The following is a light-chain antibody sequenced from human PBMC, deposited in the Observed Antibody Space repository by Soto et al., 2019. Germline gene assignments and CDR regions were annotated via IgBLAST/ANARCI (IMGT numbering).Light chain of an antibody. V-gene: IGKV3-11*01. CDR3: QPRSNWPLP. J-gene: IGKJ4*01. Sequence: EIVLTQSPATLSLSPGERATLSCRASQSVSSYLAWYQQKPGQAPRLLIYDASNRATGIPARFSGSGSGTDFTLTISSLEPEDFAVYTCQPRSNWPLPLGGGTKV. CDR2: DAS. CDR1: QSVSSY.